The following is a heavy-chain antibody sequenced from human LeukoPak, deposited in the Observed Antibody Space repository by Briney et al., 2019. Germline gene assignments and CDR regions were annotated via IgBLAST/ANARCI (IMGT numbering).Heavy chain of an antibody. D-gene: IGHD4-17*01. Sequence: GGSLRLSCAASGFTFSSYAMSWVRQAPGKGLEWVSAISGSGGSTYYADSVKGRFTVSRDNSKNTLYLQMNSLRAEDTAVYYCAKDSNGDYYFDYWGQGTLVTVSS. CDR1: GFTFSSYA. V-gene: IGHV3-23*01. CDR3: AKDSNGDYYFDY. CDR2: ISGSGGST. J-gene: IGHJ4*02.